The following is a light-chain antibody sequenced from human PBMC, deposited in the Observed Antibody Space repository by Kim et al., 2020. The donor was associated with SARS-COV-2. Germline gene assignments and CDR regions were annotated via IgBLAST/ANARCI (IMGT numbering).Light chain of an antibody. J-gene: IGKJ1*01. V-gene: IGKV3-15*01. CDR3: QQYNNFRT. Sequence: AASQGESPTLACRDSQSVSTKLVGDQQRAGQAPRLLIYDASTRATGIPARFSGSVSGTEFTLTISSLQSEDFAVYYCQQYNNFRTFGQGTKVDIK. CDR2: DAS. CDR1: QSVSTK.